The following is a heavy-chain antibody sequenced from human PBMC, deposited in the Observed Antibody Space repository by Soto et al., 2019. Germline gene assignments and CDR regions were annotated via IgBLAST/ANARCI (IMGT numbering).Heavy chain of an antibody. D-gene: IGHD3-3*01. J-gene: IGHJ6*02. CDR1: GGTFSSFA. Sequence: GASVKVPCQASGGTFSSFAISWVRQAPGQGREWMGGIIPIFGTANYAQKFQGRVTITADKSTSTAYMELSSLRSEDTAVYYCARAMITIFGVVIPYGMDVWGQGTTVTVSS. V-gene: IGHV1-69*06. CDR2: IIPIFGTA. CDR3: ARAMITIFGVVIPYGMDV.